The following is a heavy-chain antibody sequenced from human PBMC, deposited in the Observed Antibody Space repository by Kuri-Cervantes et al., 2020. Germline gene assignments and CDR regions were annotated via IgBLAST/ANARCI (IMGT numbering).Heavy chain of an antibody. V-gene: IGHV4-59*12. J-gene: IGHJ6*03. CDR2: IYYTGST. CDR1: GDSMIYYY. D-gene: IGHD6-13*01. Sequence: GSLRLSCSVSGDSMIYYYWSWIRQSAGKGLEWIGYIYYTGSTNYNPSLKSRVTISVDTSKNQFSLQLNSVTPEDTAVYYRARRPSSSRFQYYYYYMDVWGKGTTVTVSS. CDR3: ARRPSSSRFQYYYYYMDV.